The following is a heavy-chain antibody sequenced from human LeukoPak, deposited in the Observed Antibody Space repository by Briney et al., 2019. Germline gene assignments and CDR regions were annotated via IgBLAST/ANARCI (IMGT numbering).Heavy chain of an antibody. CDR1: GFTFSSYW. CDR3: VKAMPKAVGCNGDNWFDP. CDR2: IKSDGSTT. D-gene: IGHD2/OR15-2a*01. Sequence: GGSLRLSCAASGFTFSSYWMHWVRQGPGKVLEWVSRIKSDGSTTNYAESVKGRFTMSRDNAKNTVYLQMNSLTAEDTAIYYCVKAMPKAVGCNGDNWFDPWGQGALVTVSS. J-gene: IGHJ5*02. V-gene: IGHV3-74*01.